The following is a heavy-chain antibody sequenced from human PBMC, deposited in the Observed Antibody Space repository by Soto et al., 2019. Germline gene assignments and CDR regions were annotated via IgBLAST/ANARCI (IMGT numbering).Heavy chain of an antibody. CDR3: ARTTAVPITLRSRYFFDY. CDR1: GDSVSDKTYY. D-gene: IGHD3-10*01. V-gene: IGHV4-61*01. Sequence: SETLSLTCSVSGDSVSDKTYYWSWIRQPPGKRLEWIGDVYYSGTTNYNPSLKSRDTISVDLSKNRFSVRLSSVTTADTALYYCARTTAVPITLRSRYFFDYWCQGSLVTVSS. CDR2: VYYSGTT. J-gene: IGHJ4*02.